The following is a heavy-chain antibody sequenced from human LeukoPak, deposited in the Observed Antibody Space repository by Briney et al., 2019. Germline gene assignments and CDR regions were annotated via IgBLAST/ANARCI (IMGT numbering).Heavy chain of an antibody. J-gene: IGHJ4*02. D-gene: IGHD3-16*01. V-gene: IGHV3-23*01. CDR3: AKDGGHGDYSDY. CDR1: GFTFSSYA. CDR2: ISGSGDST. Sequence: GGSLRLSCAASGFTFSSYAMSWVRQAPGKGLEWVSAISGSGDSTYYGDSVKGRFTISRDNSKNTLYLQMNSLRAEDTAVYYCAKDGGHGDYSDYWGQGTLVTVSS.